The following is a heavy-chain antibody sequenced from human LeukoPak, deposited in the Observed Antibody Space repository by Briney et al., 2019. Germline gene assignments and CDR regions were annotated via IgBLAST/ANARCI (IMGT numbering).Heavy chain of an antibody. Sequence: PSETLSLTCTVYGGSISSYYWSWIRQPPGKGLEWIGYIYYSGSTNYNPSLKSRVTISVDTSKNQFSLKLSSVTAADTAVYYCARQLPGRLADYWGQGTLVTVSS. CDR3: ARQLPGRLADY. V-gene: IGHV4-59*08. CDR2: IYYSGST. D-gene: IGHD3-10*01. J-gene: IGHJ4*02. CDR1: GGSISSYY.